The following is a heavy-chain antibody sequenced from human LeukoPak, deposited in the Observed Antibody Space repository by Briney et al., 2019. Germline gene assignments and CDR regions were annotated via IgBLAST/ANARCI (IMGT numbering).Heavy chain of an antibody. J-gene: IGHJ4*02. D-gene: IGHD2-15*01. Sequence: ASVKVSCKASGGTFSSYAISWVRQAPGQGLEWMGGIIPIFGTANYAQKFQGRVTITADESTSTAYMELSSLRSEDTAVYYCARGERYCSGGSCYELFDYWGQGTLVTVSS. V-gene: IGHV1-69*13. CDR1: GGTFSSYA. CDR2: IIPIFGTA. CDR3: ARGERYCSGGSCYELFDY.